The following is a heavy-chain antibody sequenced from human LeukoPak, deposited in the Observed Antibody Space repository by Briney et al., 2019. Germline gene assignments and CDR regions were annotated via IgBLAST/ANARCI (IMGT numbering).Heavy chain of an antibody. CDR2: IWYDGSNK. J-gene: IGHJ6*04. D-gene: IGHD3-10*01. CDR1: GFTFSSYG. Sequence: PGRSLRLSCAASGFTFSSYGMHWVRQAPVKGLEWVAVIWYDGSNKYYADSVKGRFTISRDNSKNTLYLQMNSLRAEDTAVYYCARIDLTGSGAGRYYYSGRDVWGKGTTVTVSS. V-gene: IGHV3-33*01. CDR3: ARIDLTGSGAGRYYYSGRDV.